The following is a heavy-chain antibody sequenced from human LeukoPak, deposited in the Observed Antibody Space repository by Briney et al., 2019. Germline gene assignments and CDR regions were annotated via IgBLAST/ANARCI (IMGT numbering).Heavy chain of an antibody. V-gene: IGHV3-48*01. CDR2: ISSGSSSI. Sequence: PGGSLRLSCAASGFTFSSYTMNWVRQAPGKGLEWVSYISSGSSSIYYADSVKGRFTISRDDAKDSLYLQMDSLRVEDTAVYYCVNVYSSGYYRRPGDYWGQGTLVTVSS. CDR3: VNVYSSGYYRRPGDY. J-gene: IGHJ4*02. D-gene: IGHD3-22*01. CDR1: GFTFSSYT.